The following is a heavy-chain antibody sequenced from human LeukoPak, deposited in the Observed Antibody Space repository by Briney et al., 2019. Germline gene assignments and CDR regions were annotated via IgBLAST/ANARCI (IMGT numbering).Heavy chain of an antibody. V-gene: IGHV4-59*01. CDR2: IYYSGST. CDR3: ARVDDYVEGYFDY. J-gene: IGHJ4*02. CDR1: GGSISSYY. Sequence: SETLSLTCTVSGGSISSYYWSWIRQPPGKGLEWIGYIYYSGSTNYNPSLKSRVTISVDTSKNQFSLKLSSVTAADTAVYYCARVDDYVEGYFDYWGQGTLVTVSS. D-gene: IGHD4-17*01.